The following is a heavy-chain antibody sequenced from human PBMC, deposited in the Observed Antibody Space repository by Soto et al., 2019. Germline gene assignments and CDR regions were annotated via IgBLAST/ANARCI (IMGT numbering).Heavy chain of an antibody. CDR1: GGSISSYY. CDR2: IYYSGST. V-gene: IGHV4-59*01. Sequence: SETLSLTCTVSGGSISSYYWSWIRQPPGKGLEWIGYIYYSGSTNYNPSLKSRVTISVDTSKNQFSLKLSSVTAADTAVYYCAKIKLSSGWYWFDPWGQGTLVTVSS. CDR3: AKIKLSSGWYWFDP. D-gene: IGHD6-19*01. J-gene: IGHJ5*02.